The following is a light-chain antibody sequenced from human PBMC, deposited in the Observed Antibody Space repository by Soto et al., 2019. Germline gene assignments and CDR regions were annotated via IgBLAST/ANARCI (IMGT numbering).Light chain of an antibody. CDR2: EVS. V-gene: IGLV2-18*01. Sequence: SALTQPPSVSGSPGQSVTISCTGTSSDVGSYNRVSWYQQPPGTAPKLMIYEVSNRPSGVPDRFSGSKSGNTASLTISGLQAEDEADYYCSLYTSSGVVFGGGTKLTVL. CDR1: SSDVGSYNR. CDR3: SLYTSSGVV. J-gene: IGLJ2*01.